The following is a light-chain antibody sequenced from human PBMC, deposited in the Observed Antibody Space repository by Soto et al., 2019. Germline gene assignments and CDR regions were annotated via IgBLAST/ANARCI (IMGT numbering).Light chain of an antibody. CDR1: QYINTR. V-gene: IGKV3-11*01. CDR3: HQRQSWPRT. J-gene: IGKJ1*01. CDR2: QTS. Sequence: EIVLTQSPATLSSFPGDRVTLSCRASQYINTRLAWYQHRPGQAPRLLIYQTSIRAAGIPARFSASGSGTDFILTISDVQPEDFALYYCHQRQSWPRTFGQGTKVDIK.